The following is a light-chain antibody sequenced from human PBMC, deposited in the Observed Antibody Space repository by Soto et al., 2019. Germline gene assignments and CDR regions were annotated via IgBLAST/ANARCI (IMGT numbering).Light chain of an antibody. J-gene: IGLJ2*01. CDR2: IND. V-gene: IGLV1-44*01. CDR1: SSNIGSNA. CDR3: ATWDDSLYGVV. Sequence: QTVVTQPPSASGPPGQRVTISCSGSSSNIGSNAVNWYQQLPGTAPKLLIYINDRRPSGVPDRFSASKSGTSASLAIFGLQSEDEADYYCATWDDSLYGVVFGGGTKLTVL.